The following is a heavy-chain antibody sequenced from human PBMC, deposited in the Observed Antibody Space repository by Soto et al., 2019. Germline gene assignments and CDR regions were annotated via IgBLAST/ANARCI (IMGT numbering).Heavy chain of an antibody. CDR3: AKDKHIVVVTAPFDY. CDR1: GFTFSSYG. V-gene: IGHV3-30*18. Sequence: QVQLVESGGGGVQPGRSLRLSCAASGFTFSSYGMHWVRQAPGKGLEWVAVISYDGSNKYYADSVKGRFTISRDNYKNTLYLQMNSLSAEDTAVYYCAKDKHIVVVTAPFDYWCQGTLVTVSS. J-gene: IGHJ4*02. D-gene: IGHD2-21*02. CDR2: ISYDGSNK.